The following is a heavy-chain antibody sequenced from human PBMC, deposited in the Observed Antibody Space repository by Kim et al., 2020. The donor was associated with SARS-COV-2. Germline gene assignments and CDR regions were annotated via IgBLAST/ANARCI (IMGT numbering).Heavy chain of an antibody. CDR3: ARGGNYYDSSGQPPPFDY. Sequence: SETLSLTCTVSGGSISSGGYYWSWIRQHPGKGLEWIGYIYYSGSIYYNPSLKSRVTISVDTSKNQFSLKLSSVTAADTAVYYCARGGNYYDSSGQPPPFDYWGQGTLVTVSS. J-gene: IGHJ4*02. D-gene: IGHD3-22*01. CDR1: GGSISSGGYY. CDR2: IYYSGSI. V-gene: IGHV4-31*03.